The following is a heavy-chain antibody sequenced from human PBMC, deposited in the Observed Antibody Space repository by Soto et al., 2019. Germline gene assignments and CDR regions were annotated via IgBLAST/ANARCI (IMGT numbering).Heavy chain of an antibody. D-gene: IGHD6-13*01. J-gene: IGHJ4*02. CDR3: ARETDSSRWYSLDY. CDR2: ISYDGSNK. Sequence: QVQLVESGGGVVQPGRSLRLSCAASGFTFSSYAMHWVRQAPGKGLEWVAVISYDGSNKHYADFVKGRFTISRDNSKNPLYLQMKSLRAEDTAVYYWARETDSSRWYSLDYWGQGTLVTVSS. CDR1: GFTFSSYA. V-gene: IGHV3-30-3*01.